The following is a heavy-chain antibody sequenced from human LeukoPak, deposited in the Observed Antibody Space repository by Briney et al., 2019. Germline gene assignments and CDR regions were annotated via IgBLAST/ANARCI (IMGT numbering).Heavy chain of an antibody. Sequence: GGSLRLSCAASGFTFSNAWMSWVRQAPGKGLEWVGRIKSKTDGGTTDYAAPVKGRFTISRDDSKNTLYLQMNSLKTEDTAVYYCTTAGTYYYDSSGYYRIDYWGQGTPVTVSS. CDR2: IKSKTDGGTT. CDR1: GFTFSNAW. V-gene: IGHV3-15*01. D-gene: IGHD3-22*01. CDR3: TTAGTYYYDSSGYYRIDY. J-gene: IGHJ4*02.